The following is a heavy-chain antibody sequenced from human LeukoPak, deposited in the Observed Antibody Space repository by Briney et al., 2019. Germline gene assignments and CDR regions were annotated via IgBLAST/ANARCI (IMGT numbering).Heavy chain of an antibody. CDR1: GFTFSSYA. D-gene: IGHD3-22*01. J-gene: IGHJ1*01. V-gene: IGHV3-30-3*01. CDR2: ISYDGSNK. Sequence: GRSLRLSCAASGFTFSSYAMHWVRQAPGKGLEWVAVISYDGSNKYYADSVKGRFTISRDNSKNTLYLQMNSLRAEDTAVYYCATYSSLNRREFQYWGQGTLLTVSS. CDR3: ATYSSLNRREFQY.